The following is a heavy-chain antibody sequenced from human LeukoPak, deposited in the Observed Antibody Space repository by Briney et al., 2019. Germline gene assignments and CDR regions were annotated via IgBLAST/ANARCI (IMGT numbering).Heavy chain of an antibody. J-gene: IGHJ5*01. D-gene: IGHD3-22*01. CDR3: AKNYYDSSGYYNWFDS. CDR2: SSGSGSST. CDR1: GFTFSSYA. Sequence: GSLRLSCAASGFTFSSYAMNWVRQAPGKGLEWVSGSSGSGSSTYYLDSVKGRFTISRDNSKNTLYLQMNSLRAEDTAVYYCAKNYYDSSGYYNWFDSWGQGTLVTVSS. V-gene: IGHV3-23*01.